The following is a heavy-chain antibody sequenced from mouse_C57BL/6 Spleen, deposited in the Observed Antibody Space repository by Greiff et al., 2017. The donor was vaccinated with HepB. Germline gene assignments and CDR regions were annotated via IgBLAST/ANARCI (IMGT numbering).Heavy chain of an antibody. Sequence: VKVVESGPELVKPGASVKISCKASGYAFSSSWMNWVKQRPGKGLEWIGRIYPGDGDTNYNGKFKGKATLTADKSSSTAYMQLSSLTSEDSAVYFCAREDFYYGSSDSYWYFDVWGTGTTVTVSS. D-gene: IGHD1-1*01. V-gene: IGHV1-82*01. CDR3: AREDFYYGSSDSYWYFDV. CDR2: IYPGDGDT. CDR1: GYAFSSSW. J-gene: IGHJ1*03.